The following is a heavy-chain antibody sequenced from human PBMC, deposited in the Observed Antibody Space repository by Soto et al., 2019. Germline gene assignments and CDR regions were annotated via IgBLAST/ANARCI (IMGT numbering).Heavy chain of an antibody. D-gene: IGHD3-22*01. Sequence: SQTLSLTCAISGDSVSSNSAAWSWIRQSPSRGLEWLGRTYYRSKWYNDYAVSVKSRITINPDTSKNSLYLQMNSLRAEDTAMYYCASGYYDRIGFYFDSWGQGTLVTVSS. CDR2: TYYRSKWYN. CDR3: ASGYYDRIGFYFDS. V-gene: IGHV6-1*01. J-gene: IGHJ4*02. CDR1: GDSVSSNSAA.